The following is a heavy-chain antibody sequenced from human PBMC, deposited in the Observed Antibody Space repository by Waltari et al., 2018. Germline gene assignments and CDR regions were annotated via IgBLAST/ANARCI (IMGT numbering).Heavy chain of an antibody. CDR1: GGTFSSYA. V-gene: IGHV1-69*05. CDR3: ASGAVAGDRTARFGYFQH. J-gene: IGHJ1*01. D-gene: IGHD6-19*01. Sequence: QVQLVQSGAEVKKPGSSVKVSCKASGGTFSSYAISWVRQAPGQGLEWMGGIIPTLGTANSAQKFQGIVTITTADSTSTAYMGLSSLRSEDTAVYYCASGAVAGDRTARFGYFQHWGQGTLVTASS. CDR2: IIPTLGTA.